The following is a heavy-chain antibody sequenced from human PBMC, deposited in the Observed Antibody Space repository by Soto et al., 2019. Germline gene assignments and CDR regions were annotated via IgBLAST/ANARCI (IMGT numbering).Heavy chain of an antibody. CDR2: INPNSGGT. V-gene: IGHV1-2*04. J-gene: IGHJ5*02. CDR3: ARDLGYSSSSYFWFDP. Sequence: ASVKVSCKASGYTFTGYYMHWVRQAPGQGLEWMGWINPNSGGTNYAQKFQGWITMTRDTSISTAYMELSRLRSDDTAVYYFARDLGYSSSSYFWFDPWGQGTLVTVSS. D-gene: IGHD6-6*01. CDR1: GYTFTGYY.